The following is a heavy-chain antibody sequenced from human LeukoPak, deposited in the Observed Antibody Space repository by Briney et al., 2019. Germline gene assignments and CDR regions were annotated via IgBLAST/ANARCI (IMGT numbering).Heavy chain of an antibody. D-gene: IGHD4-17*01. CDR2: ISAYNSNT. CDR3: ARDGYGDSLKLDY. CDR1: GGTFSSYD. V-gene: IGHV1-18*01. J-gene: IGHJ4*02. Sequence: ASVKVSCKASGGTFSSYDINWVRQAPGQGLEWMGWISAYNSNTNYAQKLQGRVTMTTDTSTNTAYMELRSLRSDDTAAYYCARDGYGDSLKLDYWGQGTLVTVSS.